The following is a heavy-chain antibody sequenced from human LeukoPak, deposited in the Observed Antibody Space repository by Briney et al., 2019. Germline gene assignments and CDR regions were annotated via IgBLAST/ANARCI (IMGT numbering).Heavy chain of an antibody. Sequence: GASVKVSCKASGGTFSSYAISWVRQAPGQGLEWMGGIIPIFGTANYAQKFQGRVTITADESTSTAYMELSSLRSEDTAVYYCARGTTAGWSHWFDPWGQGTLVTVSS. V-gene: IGHV1-69*13. D-gene: IGHD6-13*01. CDR3: ARGTTAGWSHWFDP. CDR1: GGTFSSYA. CDR2: IIPIFGTA. J-gene: IGHJ5*02.